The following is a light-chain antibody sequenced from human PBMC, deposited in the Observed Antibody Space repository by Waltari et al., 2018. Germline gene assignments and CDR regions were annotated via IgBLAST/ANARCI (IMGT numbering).Light chain of an antibody. CDR1: SSDVGSYNR. V-gene: IGLV2-18*02. Sequence: QSALTQPPSVSGSPGQSVTISCTGTSSDVGSYNRVSWYQQPPGSAPKLMIYEVSNRPSGLPDRFSGSKSGNTASLTISGLQAEDEADYYCSSYTSSSTHVVFGGGTKLTVL. CDR3: SSYTSSSTHVV. J-gene: IGLJ2*01. CDR2: EVS.